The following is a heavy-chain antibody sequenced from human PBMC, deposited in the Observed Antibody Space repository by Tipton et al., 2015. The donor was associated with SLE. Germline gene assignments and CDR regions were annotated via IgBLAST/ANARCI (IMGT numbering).Heavy chain of an antibody. J-gene: IGHJ1*01. CDR2: IYHTGTT. CDR1: GYSISIGYY. CDR3: ATNGHGETYEFFTEYLRH. D-gene: IGHD5-12*01. Sequence: TLSLTCTVSGYSISIGYYWGWVRQPPGKGLEWIGNIYHTGTTDSNPSLRSRVTLSIDASKNEFSLKLNSVTAADTAVYYCATNGHGETYEFFTEYLRHWGQGTLVTVSS. V-gene: IGHV4-38-2*02.